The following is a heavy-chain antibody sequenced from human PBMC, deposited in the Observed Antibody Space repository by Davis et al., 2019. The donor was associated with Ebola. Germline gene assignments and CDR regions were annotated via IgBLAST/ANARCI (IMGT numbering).Heavy chain of an antibody. Sequence: GESLKISCKGSGYSFTSYWIGWVRQMPGKGLEWMGIIYPGDSDTRYSPSFQGQVTISADKSISTAYLQWSSLKASDTAMYYCRTVYSGSYYAFDIWGQGTMVTVSS. J-gene: IGHJ3*02. CDR1: GYSFTSYW. CDR3: RTVYSGSYYAFDI. CDR2: IYPGDSDT. V-gene: IGHV5-51*01. D-gene: IGHD1-26*01.